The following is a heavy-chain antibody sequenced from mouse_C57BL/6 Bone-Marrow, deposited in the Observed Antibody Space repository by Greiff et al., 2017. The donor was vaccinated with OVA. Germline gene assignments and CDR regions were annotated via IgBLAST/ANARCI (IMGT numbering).Heavy chain of an antibody. CDR1: GFPITSGYY. CDR2: ITHSGET. J-gene: IGHJ1*03. D-gene: IGHD2-12*01. Sequence: KLQESGPGLVKPSQSLFLTCSITGFPITSGYYWIWIRQSPGKPLEWMGYITHSGETFYNPSLQSPISITRETSKNQFFLQLNSVTTEDTAMYYCAGDYYRYFDVWGTGTTVTVSS. V-gene: IGHV12-3*01. CDR3: AGDYYRYFDV.